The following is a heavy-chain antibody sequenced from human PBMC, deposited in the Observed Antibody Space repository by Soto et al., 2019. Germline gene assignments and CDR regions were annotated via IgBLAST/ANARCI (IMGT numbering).Heavy chain of an antibody. V-gene: IGHV3-33*01. J-gene: IGHJ6*02. D-gene: IGHD2-15*01. Sequence: QVQLVESGGGVVQPGRSLRLSCAASGFTFSSYGMHWVRQAPGKGLEWVAVIWYDGSNKYYADYVKGRFTISRDNSKNTLYLQMNSLRAEDTAVYYCARERCSGGSCYWFDYYYGMDVWGQGTTVTVSS. CDR3: ARERCSGGSCYWFDYYYGMDV. CDR2: IWYDGSNK. CDR1: GFTFSSYG.